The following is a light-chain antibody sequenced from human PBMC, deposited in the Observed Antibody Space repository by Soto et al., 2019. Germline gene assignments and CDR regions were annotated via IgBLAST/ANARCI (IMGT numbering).Light chain of an antibody. CDR2: AAS. Sequence: DIQMTQSPSSLSASVGDRVTITCRASQSISSYLNWYQQKPGKAPKLLIYAASSLQSGVPSRFSGSGSGTDFTRTISSLQPEDFATYYCQQSYSTPPTFGGGTKGEIK. V-gene: IGKV1-39*01. CDR1: QSISSY. CDR3: QQSYSTPPT. J-gene: IGKJ4*01.